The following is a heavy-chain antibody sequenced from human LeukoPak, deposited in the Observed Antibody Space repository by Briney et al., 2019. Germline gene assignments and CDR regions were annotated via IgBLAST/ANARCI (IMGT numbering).Heavy chain of an antibody. Sequence: GGSLRLSCAASGFTFSSYSMNWVRQAPGKGLEWVSSISSSSSYIYYADPVKGRFTISRDNAKNSLYLQMNSLRAEDTAVYYCARVPLSYDILTGYYTPLEYYYYGMDVWGQGTTVTVSS. V-gene: IGHV3-21*01. CDR1: GFTFSSYS. CDR3: ARVPLSYDILTGYYTPLEYYYYGMDV. CDR2: ISSSSSYI. D-gene: IGHD3-9*01. J-gene: IGHJ6*02.